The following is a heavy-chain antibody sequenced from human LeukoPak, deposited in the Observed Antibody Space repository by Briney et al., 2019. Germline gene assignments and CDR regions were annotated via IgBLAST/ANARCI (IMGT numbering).Heavy chain of an antibody. CDR1: DGSITTTNY. D-gene: IGHD1-26*01. J-gene: IGHJ4*02. CDR3: SRESGPFCPFGH. CDR2: ISLAGRT. V-gene: IGHV4-4*02. Sequence: SGTLSLTCGVSDGSITTTNYWSWVRQPPGGGLEWIGEISLAGRTRYNPSLKSRVNISIDESKNHLYLNLASVTAADTAVYYCSRESGPFCPFGHWGQGTLVAVTS.